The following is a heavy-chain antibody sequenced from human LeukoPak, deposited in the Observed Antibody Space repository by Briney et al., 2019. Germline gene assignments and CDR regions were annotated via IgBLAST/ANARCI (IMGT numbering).Heavy chain of an antibody. CDR2: IYYSGNT. J-gene: IGHJ5*02. CDR1: GGSISSNGYF. CDR3: ARRGNIVVVVAARGFDP. D-gene: IGHD2-15*01. Sequence: SETLSLTCTVSGGSISSNGYFWGWIRQPPGKGLEWIGTIYYSGNTYYNPSLKSRVTISVDTSKNQFSLRLSSVTAADTAFYYCARRGNIVVVVAARGFDPWGQGTLVTVSS. V-gene: IGHV4-39*01.